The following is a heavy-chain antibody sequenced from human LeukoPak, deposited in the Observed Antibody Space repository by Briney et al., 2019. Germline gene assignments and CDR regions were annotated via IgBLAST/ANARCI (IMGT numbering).Heavy chain of an antibody. Sequence: SVKVSCKASGYTFTSYAISWVRQAPGQGLEWMGGIIPIFGTANYAQKFQGRVTITADESTSTAYMELSSLRSEDTAVYYCARALDYYDSSGYYSLDYWGQGTLVTVSS. D-gene: IGHD3-22*01. CDR2: IIPIFGTA. J-gene: IGHJ4*02. CDR3: ARALDYYDSSGYYSLDY. CDR1: GYTFTSYA. V-gene: IGHV1-69*13.